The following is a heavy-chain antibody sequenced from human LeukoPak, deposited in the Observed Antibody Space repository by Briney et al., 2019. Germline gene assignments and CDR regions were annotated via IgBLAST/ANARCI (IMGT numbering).Heavy chain of an antibody. CDR2: IYYSGST. J-gene: IGHJ4*02. V-gene: IGHV4-39*07. Sequence: SETLSLTCTVSGASISSSSYYWGWIRQPPGKGLEWIGSIYYSGSTYYNPSLKSRVTISVDMSKNQFSLKLSSLTAADTAVYYCARTRSRLGYFDYWGQGTLVTVSS. CDR1: GASISSSSYY. CDR3: ARTRSRLGYFDY. D-gene: IGHD6-6*01.